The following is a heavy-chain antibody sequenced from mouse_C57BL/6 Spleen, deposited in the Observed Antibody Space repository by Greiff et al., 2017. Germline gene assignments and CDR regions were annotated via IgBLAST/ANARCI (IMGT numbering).Heavy chain of an antibody. CDR1: GFTFSSYA. J-gene: IGHJ3*01. CDR2: ISAGGSYT. Sequence: EVQGVESGGGLVKPGGSLKLSCAASGFTFSSYAMSWVRQTPEKRLEWVATISAGGSYTYYPDNVKGRFTISRDNAKNNLYLQMSHLKSEDTAMYYCASDGGLSWFAYWGQGTLVTVSA. V-gene: IGHV5-4*01. CDR3: ASDGGLSWFAY. D-gene: IGHD1-1*02.